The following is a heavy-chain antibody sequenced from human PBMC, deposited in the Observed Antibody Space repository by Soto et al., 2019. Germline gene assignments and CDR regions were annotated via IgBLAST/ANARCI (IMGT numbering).Heavy chain of an antibody. D-gene: IGHD2-2*01. CDR2: IIPIFGTP. Sequence: QVQLVQSGAEVKKPGSSLKVSCKASGGTFTNYAFSWVRQAPGQGPEWMGGIIPIFGTPDYAQKFQGRVIITADESTRTASMELNSLRSDDTAVYYCARERSVGYCITTTCPTPFYYDAMDVWGQGTTVTVSS. V-gene: IGHV1-69*12. J-gene: IGHJ6*02. CDR3: ARERSVGYCITTTCPTPFYYDAMDV. CDR1: GGTFTNYA.